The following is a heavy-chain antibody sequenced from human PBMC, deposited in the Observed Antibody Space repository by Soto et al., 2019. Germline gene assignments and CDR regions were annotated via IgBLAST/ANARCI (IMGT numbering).Heavy chain of an antibody. D-gene: IGHD2-2*01. Sequence: TSETLSLTCTVSGDSISSFYWTWFRQPPGKGLEWVGYIFSSGSTNYNPSLKSRVTISVDTSENQFSLKLTSVTAADTAVYYCARVGYCSSTPCWPIGYFEYWGQGTLVTVSS. CDR3: ARVGYCSSTPCWPIGYFEY. CDR2: IFSSGST. CDR1: GDSISSFY. V-gene: IGHV4-59*01. J-gene: IGHJ4*02.